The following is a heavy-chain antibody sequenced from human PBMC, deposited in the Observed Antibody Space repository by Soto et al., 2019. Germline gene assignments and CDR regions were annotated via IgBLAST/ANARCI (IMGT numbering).Heavy chain of an antibody. CDR1: GYTFTRYA. V-gene: IGHV1-3*04. CDR3: ARQGDSRILRDAFDI. CDR2: INTGNGDT. D-gene: IGHD5-18*01. Sequence: QVPLVQSGAEVKQPGASVKVSCKSSGYTFTRYAMHWVRQAPGQGLEWLGWINTGNGDTGFSQKFQGRVSITMDTAASTTYVELSSLISEDTAVYYCARQGDSRILRDAFDIWGQGTLVTVAS. J-gene: IGHJ3*02.